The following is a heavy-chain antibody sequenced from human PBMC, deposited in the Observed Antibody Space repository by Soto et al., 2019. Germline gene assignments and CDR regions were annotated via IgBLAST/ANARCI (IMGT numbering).Heavy chain of an antibody. CDR1: GGTFSSYA. Sequence: GASVKVSCKASGGTFSSYAISWGRQAPGQGLEWMGGIIPTFGTANYAQKFQGRVTITTDESTSTAYMELRSLRSDDTAVYYCARDQIRGSGSYDYWGQGTLVTVS. CDR3: ARDQIRGSGSYDY. J-gene: IGHJ4*02. D-gene: IGHD1-26*01. CDR2: IIPTFGTA. V-gene: IGHV1-69*05.